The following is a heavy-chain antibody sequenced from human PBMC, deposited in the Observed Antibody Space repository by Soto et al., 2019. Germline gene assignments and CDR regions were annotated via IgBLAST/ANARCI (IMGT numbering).Heavy chain of an antibody. CDR3: ARAEMATREDYYYGMDV. CDR2: IIPIFGTA. CDR1: GGTFSSYA. V-gene: IGHV1-69*13. Sequence: GASVKVSCKASGGTFSSYAISWVRQAPGQGLEWMGGIIPIFGTANYAQKFQGRVTITADESTSTAYMELSSLRSEDTAVYYCARAEMATREDYYYGMDVWGQGTTVTVSS. J-gene: IGHJ6*02. D-gene: IGHD5-12*01.